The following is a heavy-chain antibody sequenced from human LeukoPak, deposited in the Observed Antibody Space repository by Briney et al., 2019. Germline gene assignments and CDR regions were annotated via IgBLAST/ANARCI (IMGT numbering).Heavy chain of an antibody. CDR3: ASEIIFGSFDY. CDR1: GFTFSSNS. V-gene: IGHV3-30*03. CDR2: ISYDGSNK. D-gene: IGHD3-3*01. Sequence: GGSLRLSCAASGFTFSSNSMNWVRQAPGKGLEWVAVISYDGSNKYYADSVKGRFTISRDNSKNTLYLQMNSLRAEDTAVYYCASEIIFGSFDYWGQGTLVTVSS. J-gene: IGHJ4*02.